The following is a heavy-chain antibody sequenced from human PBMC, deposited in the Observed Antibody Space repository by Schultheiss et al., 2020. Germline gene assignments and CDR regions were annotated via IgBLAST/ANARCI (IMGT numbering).Heavy chain of an antibody. V-gene: IGHV3-48*02. CDR2: INSDGSTT. J-gene: IGHJ4*02. CDR3: ARSIPGDY. D-gene: IGHD2-21*01. CDR1: GFTFSSYS. Sequence: GGSLRLSCVASGFTFSSYSMNWVRQAPGKGLEWVSYINSDGSTTYYTDSVTGRFTISRDKAKNTLYLQMNSLRDEDTAVYYCARSIPGDYWGQGTPVTVSS.